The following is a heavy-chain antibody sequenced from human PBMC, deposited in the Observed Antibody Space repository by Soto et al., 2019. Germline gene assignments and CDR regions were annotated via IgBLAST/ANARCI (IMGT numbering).Heavy chain of an antibody. D-gene: IGHD1-26*01. CDR2: INPNSGGT. V-gene: IGHV1-2*04. J-gene: IGHJ4*02. CDR3: ARVPGGSYNFYY. Sequence: QVQLVQSGAEVKKPGASVKVSCKASGYTFTGYYMHWVRQAPGQGLEWMGWINPNSGGTNYAQKFQGWVHMTRGTSNSTAYMELSRPRSDDTAVYYLARVPGGSYNFYYWGQGTPVTVFS. CDR1: GYTFTGYY.